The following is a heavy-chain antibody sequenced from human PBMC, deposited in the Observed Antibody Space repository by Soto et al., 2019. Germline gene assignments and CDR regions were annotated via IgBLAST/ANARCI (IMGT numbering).Heavy chain of an antibody. CDR1: GFTFSSYS. D-gene: IGHD6-6*01. CDR2: TSSSSSYI. CDR3: ARDDSSSSGGGGSDY. Sequence: PGGSLRLSCAASGFTFSSYSMNWVRQAPGKGLEWVSSTSSSSSYIYYADSVKGRFTISRDNAKNSLYLQMNSLRAEDTAVYYCARDDSSSSGGGGSDYWGQGTLVTVSS. V-gene: IGHV3-21*01. J-gene: IGHJ4*02.